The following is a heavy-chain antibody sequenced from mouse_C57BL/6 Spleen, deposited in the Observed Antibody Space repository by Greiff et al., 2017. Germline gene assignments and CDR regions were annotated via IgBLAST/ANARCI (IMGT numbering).Heavy chain of an antibody. J-gene: IGHJ4*01. CDR2: IYPGSGNT. CDR3: ARQKLGGNAMDY. V-gene: IGHV1-76*01. Sequence: VQGVESGAELVRPGASVKLSCKASGYTFTDYYINWVKQRPGQGLEWIARIYPGSGNTYYNEKFKGKATLTAEKSSSTAYMQLSSLTSEDAAVYFCARQKLGGNAMDYWGQGTSVTVSS. CDR1: GYTFTDYY. D-gene: IGHD4-1*01.